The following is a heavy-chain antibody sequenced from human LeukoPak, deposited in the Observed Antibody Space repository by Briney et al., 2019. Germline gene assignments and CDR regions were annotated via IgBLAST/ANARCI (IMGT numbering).Heavy chain of an antibody. CDR2: INPSGGST. J-gene: IGHJ6*02. CDR1: GYTFTSYF. CDR3: ARVTHYYYYGMDV. D-gene: IGHD1-14*01. Sequence: ASVKVSCKASGYTFTSYFMHWVRQAPGQGLDWMGIINPSGGSTSYAQKFQGRVTITADKSTSTAYMELSSLRSEDTAVYYCARVTHYYYYGMDVWGQGTTVTVSS. V-gene: IGHV1-46*01.